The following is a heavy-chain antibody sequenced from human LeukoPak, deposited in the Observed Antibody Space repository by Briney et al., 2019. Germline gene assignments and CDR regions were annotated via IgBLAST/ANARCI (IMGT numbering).Heavy chain of an antibody. J-gene: IGHJ4*02. V-gene: IGHV3-23*01. CDR3: ATFGSGSSTRYFAY. Sequence: GGSLRLSCAASGFTLSSYAMSWVRQAPGKGREWVSIISGGGDDTYYADSVKGRFTISRDNSKNTLYLQLNSLRAEDTAVYYCATFGSGSSTRYFAYWGQGTLVTVSS. CDR1: GFTLSSYA. CDR2: ISGGGDDT. D-gene: IGHD3-10*01.